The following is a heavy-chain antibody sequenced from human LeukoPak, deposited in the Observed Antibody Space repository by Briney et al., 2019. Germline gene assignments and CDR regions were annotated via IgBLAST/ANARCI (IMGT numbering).Heavy chain of an antibody. J-gene: IGHJ6*03. Sequence: GRSLRLSCTGSGFTFGDYAMTWFRQAPGKGLEWVGFIRSKAYGGTTEYAASVKGRFTISRDDSKSIAYLQMNSLKTEDTAVSHCTGDLTGYYYYYMDVWGKGTTVTVSS. CDR3: TGDLTGYYYYYMDV. V-gene: IGHV3-49*03. D-gene: IGHD3-9*01. CDR1: GFTFGDYA. CDR2: IRSKAYGGTT.